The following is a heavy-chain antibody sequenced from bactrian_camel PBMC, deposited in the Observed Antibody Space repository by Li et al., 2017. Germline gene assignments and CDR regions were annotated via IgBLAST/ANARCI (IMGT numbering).Heavy chain of an antibody. J-gene: IGHJ4*01. CDR2: ISMDGSA. D-gene: IGHD3*01. V-gene: IGHV3S53*01. CDR1: AHLYSSNC. CDR3: AARTDCGWGSTASLLKVVYPL. Sequence: HVQLVESGGDSVKAGGSLRLSCLASAHLYSSNCMGWCRLVPGRECENIAIISMDGSATYIDSVKGRFVISRDSAKNTLDLQMNSLKPEDTGLYYCAARTDCGWGSTASLLKVVYPLWGQGTQVTVS.